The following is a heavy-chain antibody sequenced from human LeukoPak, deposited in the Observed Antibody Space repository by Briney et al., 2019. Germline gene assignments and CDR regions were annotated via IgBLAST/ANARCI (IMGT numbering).Heavy chain of an antibody. CDR2: ISGSGGST. CDR3: AKDRLHNWFDP. J-gene: IGHJ5*02. V-gene: IGHV3-23*01. CDR1: GFTFSSYA. Sequence: RAGGSLRLSCAASGFTFSSYAMSWVRQAPGKGLEWVSAISGSGGSTYYADSVKGRFTISRDNSKNTLYLRMNSLRAEDTAVYYCAKDRLHNWFDPWGQGTLVTVSS.